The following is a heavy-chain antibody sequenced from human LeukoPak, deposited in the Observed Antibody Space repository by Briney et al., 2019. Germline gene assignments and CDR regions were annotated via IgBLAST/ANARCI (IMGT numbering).Heavy chain of an antibody. J-gene: IGHJ4*02. CDR1: GGSFSGYY. CDR2: IYYSGST. Sequence: PSETLSLTCAVYGGSFSGYYWSWIRQPPGKGLEWIGYIYYSGSTNYNPSLKSRVTISVDTSKNQFSLKLSSVTAADTAVYYCARTSDSSGWYGRFDYWGQGTLVTVSS. V-gene: IGHV4-59*08. D-gene: IGHD6-19*01. CDR3: ARTSDSSGWYGRFDY.